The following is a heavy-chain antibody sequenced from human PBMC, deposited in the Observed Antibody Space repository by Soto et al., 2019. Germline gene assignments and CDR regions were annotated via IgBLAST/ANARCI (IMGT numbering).Heavy chain of an antibody. D-gene: IGHD6-6*01. CDR1: GYTFTGYY. Sequence: ASVKVSCKASGYTFTGYYMHWVRQAPGQGLEWMGWINPNSGGTNYAQKFQGRVTMTRDTSISTAYMELSRLRSDDTAVYYCARAPNPYSSSSGWFDPWGPGTLVTVSS. J-gene: IGHJ5*02. CDR2: INPNSGGT. CDR3: ARAPNPYSSSSGWFDP. V-gene: IGHV1-2*02.